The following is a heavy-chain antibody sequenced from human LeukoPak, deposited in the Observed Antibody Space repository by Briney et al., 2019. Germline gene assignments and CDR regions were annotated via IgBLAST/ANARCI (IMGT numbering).Heavy chain of an antibody. CDR2: ISGSGGST. CDR1: GFTFTNYG. CDR3: ARMGAIAGASANVDF. D-gene: IGHD4/OR15-4a*01. J-gene: IGHJ4*02. Sequence: GSLRLSCAASGFTFTNYGMSWVRQAPGKGLEWVSAISGSGGSTYYADSVKGRFTISRDNFKNTVYLQMNSLRAEDTAVYYCARMGAIAGASANVDFWGQGTLVTVSS. V-gene: IGHV3-23*01.